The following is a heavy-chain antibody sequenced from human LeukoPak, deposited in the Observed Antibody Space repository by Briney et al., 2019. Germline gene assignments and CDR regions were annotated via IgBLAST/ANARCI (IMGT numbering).Heavy chain of an antibody. CDR2: INHSGSN. CDR1: GGSFSGYY. V-gene: IGHV4-34*01. Sequence: PSETLSLTCAVYGGSFSGYYWSWIRQPPGKGLEWIGEINHSGSNNYNPSLKSRVTISVDTSKNQFSLKLSSVTAADTAVYYCALARAVAGLFDSWGQGTLVTVSS. D-gene: IGHD6-19*01. CDR3: ALARAVAGLFDS. J-gene: IGHJ4*02.